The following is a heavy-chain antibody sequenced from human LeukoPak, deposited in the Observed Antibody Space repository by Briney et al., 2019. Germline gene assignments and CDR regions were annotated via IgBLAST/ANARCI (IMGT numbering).Heavy chain of an antibody. CDR2: IYSGGST. CDR1: GFTVSSNY. D-gene: IGHD6-6*01. J-gene: IGHJ5*02. Sequence: GGSLRLSCAASGFTVSSNYMRWVRQAPGKGLEWVSLIYSGGSTYYADSVKGRFTISRDNSKNTLYLQMNSLRVDDTAVYYYARDRGSSSWFDPWGQGTLVTVSS. CDR3: ARDRGSSSWFDP. V-gene: IGHV3-53*01.